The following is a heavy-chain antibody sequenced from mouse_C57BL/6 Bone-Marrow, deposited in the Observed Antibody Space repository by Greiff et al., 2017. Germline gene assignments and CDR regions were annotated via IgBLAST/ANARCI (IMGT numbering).Heavy chain of an antibody. CDR3: ARGYYYNWYFDV. Sequence: VQLVESGAELARPGASVKLSCKASGYTFTSYGISWVKQRTGQGLEWIGEIYPRSGNTYYNEKFKGKATLTADKSSSTAYMELRSLTSEDSAVYFCARGYYYNWYFDVWGTGTTVTVSS. D-gene: IGHD2-12*01. V-gene: IGHV1-81*01. J-gene: IGHJ1*03. CDR1: GYTFTSYG. CDR2: IYPRSGNT.